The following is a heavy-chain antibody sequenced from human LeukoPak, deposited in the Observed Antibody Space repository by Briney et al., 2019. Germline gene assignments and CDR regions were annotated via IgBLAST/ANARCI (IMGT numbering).Heavy chain of an antibody. CDR2: ISSSGSTI. Sequence: SGGSLRLSCAASGXTFSSYEMNWVRQAPGKGLEWVSYISSSGSTIYYADSVKGRFTISRDNAKNSLYLQMNSLRAEDAAVYYCARDQVGATFDYWGQGTLVTVSS. CDR3: ARDQVGATFDY. D-gene: IGHD1-26*01. CDR1: GXTFSSYE. V-gene: IGHV3-48*03. J-gene: IGHJ4*02.